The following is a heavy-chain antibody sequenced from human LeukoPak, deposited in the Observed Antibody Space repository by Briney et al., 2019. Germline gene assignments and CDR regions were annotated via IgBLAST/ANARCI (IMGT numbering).Heavy chain of an antibody. CDR1: GFTFSSYG. D-gene: IGHD3-16*02. V-gene: IGHV3-30*18. CDR3: AKDMAIRLGELSLDY. J-gene: IGHJ4*02. CDR2: ISYDGSNK. Sequence: GGSLRLSCAASGFTFSSYGMHWVRQAPGKGLEWVAVISYDGSNKYYADSVKGRFTISRDNSKNTLYLQMNSLRAEDTAVYYCAKDMAIRLGELSLDYWGQGTLVTVSS.